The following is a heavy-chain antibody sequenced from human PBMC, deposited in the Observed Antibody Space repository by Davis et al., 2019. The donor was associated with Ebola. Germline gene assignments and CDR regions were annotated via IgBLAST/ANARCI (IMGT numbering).Heavy chain of an antibody. CDR3: ARAQADGSGYTNPNHYYYGMDV. D-gene: IGHD3-10*01. V-gene: IGHV3-23*01. J-gene: IGHJ6*04. CDR1: GFTFSSYA. CDR2: ISGSGGST. Sequence: PGGSLRLSCAASGFTFSSYAMNWVRQAPGKGLEWVSAISGSGGSTYYADSVKGRFTISRDNSKKTLYLQMNSLRAEDTAVYYCARAQADGSGYTNPNHYYYGMDVWGKGTTVTVSS.